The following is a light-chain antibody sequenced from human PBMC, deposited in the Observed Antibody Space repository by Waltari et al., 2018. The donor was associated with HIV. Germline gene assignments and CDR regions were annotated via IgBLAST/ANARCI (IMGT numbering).Light chain of an antibody. J-gene: IGLJ2*01. Sequence: QSVLTQPPSASGTPGRRITLPSSGSSSNVGSNSAHWYQQLPGTAPKVLIFMTNQRPSGVPDRFSASKSGTSASLAISGLRSEDEADYYCASWDDSLSIVVFGGGTKLTVL. CDR1: SSNVGSNS. CDR3: ASWDDSLSIVV. CDR2: MTN. V-gene: IGLV1-47*01.